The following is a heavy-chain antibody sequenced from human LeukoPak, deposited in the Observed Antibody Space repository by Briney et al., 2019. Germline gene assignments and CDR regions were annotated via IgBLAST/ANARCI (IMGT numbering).Heavy chain of an antibody. CDR2: ISYSGST. J-gene: IGHJ6*02. CDR3: ASYDFWSGSSYGMDV. V-gene: IGHV4-31*03. Sequence: PSETLSLTCSVSGGSISSGGYYWTWIRQHPGKGLEWIGYISYSGSTYYNPSLQSRVTISVDTSKNQFSLKLSSVTAADTAVYYCASYDFWSGSSYGMDVWGQGTTVTVSS. CDR1: GGSISSGGYY. D-gene: IGHD3-3*01.